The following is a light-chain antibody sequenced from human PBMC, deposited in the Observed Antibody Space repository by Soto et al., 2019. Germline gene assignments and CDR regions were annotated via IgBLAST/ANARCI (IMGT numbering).Light chain of an antibody. CDR2: DAS. CDR1: QSVSSQ. CDR3: AQRVWPWT. J-gene: IGKJ1*01. V-gene: IGKV3-11*01. Sequence: EIVLTQSPATLSLSPGERATLSCRASQSVSSQLAWYQHKPGQPPRLLIYDASNRATGIPDRFSGSGSGTDSTLTISNLEPEDFAVYSCAQRVWPWTVGQGTKVDIK.